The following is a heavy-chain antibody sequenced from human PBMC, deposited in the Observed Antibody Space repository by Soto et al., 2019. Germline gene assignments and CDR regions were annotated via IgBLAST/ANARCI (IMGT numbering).Heavy chain of an antibody. D-gene: IGHD2-21*02. CDR3: AKDSRPFGGDSGHDS. V-gene: IGHV3-21*01. J-gene: IGHJ4*02. CDR1: GFTFSTFN. Sequence: EVHLVESGGGLVKPGGSPRLSCAASGFTFSTFNMNWVRQAPGKGLEWVASISPNSKDIYYAASVKGRFTISRDNAHSSLYLQLSGLRAEDTALYYCAKDSRPFGGDSGHDSWGQGTLVSLSS. CDR2: ISPNSKDI.